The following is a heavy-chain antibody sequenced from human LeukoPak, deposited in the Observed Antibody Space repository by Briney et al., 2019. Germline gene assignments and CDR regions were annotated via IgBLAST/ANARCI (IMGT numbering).Heavy chain of an antibody. CDR1: GFTFSSYW. CDR2: IWYDGSNK. V-gene: IGHV3-33*08. Sequence: GGSLRLSCAASGFTFSSYWMHWVRQAPGKGLEWVAVIWYDGSNKYYADSVKGRFTISRDNSKNTLYLQMNSLRAEDTAVYYCAMDTAMVTLGYWGQGTLVTVSS. CDR3: AMDTAMVTLGY. D-gene: IGHD5-18*01. J-gene: IGHJ4*02.